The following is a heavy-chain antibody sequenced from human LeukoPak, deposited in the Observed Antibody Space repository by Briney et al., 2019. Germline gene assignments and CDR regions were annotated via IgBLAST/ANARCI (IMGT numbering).Heavy chain of an antibody. V-gene: IGHV3-11*01. CDR1: GFTFSDYY. Sequence: GGSLRLSCTASGFTFSDYYMSWIRQAPGKGLEWVSYISSSGSSIFYADSVKGRFTISRDNAKNSLYLQMNSLRAEDTALYYCARFGYAFWSGYHDCWGQGTPVTVSS. J-gene: IGHJ4*02. CDR2: ISSSGSSI. D-gene: IGHD3-3*01. CDR3: ARFGYAFWSGYHDC.